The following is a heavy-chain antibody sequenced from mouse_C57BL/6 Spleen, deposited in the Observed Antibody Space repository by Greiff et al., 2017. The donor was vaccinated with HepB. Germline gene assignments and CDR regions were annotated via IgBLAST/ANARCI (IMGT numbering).Heavy chain of an antibody. CDR1: GYTFTSYW. CDR3: ARKDYYGSSYNY. J-gene: IGHJ2*01. Sequence: QVQLQQPGAELVMPGASVKLSCKASGYTFTSYWMHWVKQRPGQGLEWIGEIDPSDSYTNYNQKFKGKSTVTVDKSSSTAYMQLSSLTSEDSAVYYCARKDYYGSSYNYWGEGTTLTVSS. V-gene: IGHV1-69*01. D-gene: IGHD1-1*01. CDR2: IDPSDSYT.